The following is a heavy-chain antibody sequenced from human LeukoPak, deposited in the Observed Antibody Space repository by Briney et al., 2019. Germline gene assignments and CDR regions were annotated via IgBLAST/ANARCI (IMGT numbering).Heavy chain of an antibody. CDR1: GGSISSSYYY. J-gene: IGHJ5*02. Sequence: SETLSLTCTVSGGSISSSYYYWGWIRQPPGKGLEWIGCIYYSGSTYYNPSLKSRVTISVDTSKNQFSLKLSSVTAADTAVYYCARVAYSSSWYWFDPWGQGTLVTVSS. CDR2: IYYSGST. V-gene: IGHV4-39*07. D-gene: IGHD6-13*01. CDR3: ARVAYSSSWYWFDP.